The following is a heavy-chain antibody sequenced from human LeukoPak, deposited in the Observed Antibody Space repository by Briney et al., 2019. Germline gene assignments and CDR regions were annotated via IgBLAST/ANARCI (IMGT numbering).Heavy chain of an antibody. D-gene: IGHD2-15*01. J-gene: IGHJ4*02. Sequence: PGGSLRLSCAASGFTFSSYAMSWVRQAPGKGMEWVSAISGSGGSTYYADSVKGRFTISRDNSKNTLYLQMNSLRAEDTAVYYCAPTPLVVVAADFDYWGQGTLVTVSS. CDR1: GFTFSSYA. CDR2: ISGSGGST. V-gene: IGHV3-23*01. CDR3: APTPLVVVAADFDY.